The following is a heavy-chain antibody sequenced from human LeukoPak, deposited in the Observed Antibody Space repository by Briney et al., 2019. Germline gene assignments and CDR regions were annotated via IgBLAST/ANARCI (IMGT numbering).Heavy chain of an antibody. D-gene: IGHD4-17*01. CDR2: IWYDGSNK. J-gene: IGHJ6*02. Sequence: QTGGSLRLSCAASGFTFSSYGMHWVRQAPGKGLEWVAVIWYDGSNKYYADSVKGRFTISRDNSKNTLYLQMNSLRAEDTAVYYCARGLTTVTTRSYYDLDVWGQGTTVTVSS. CDR3: ARGLTTVTTRSYYDLDV. V-gene: IGHV3-33*01. CDR1: GFTFSSYG.